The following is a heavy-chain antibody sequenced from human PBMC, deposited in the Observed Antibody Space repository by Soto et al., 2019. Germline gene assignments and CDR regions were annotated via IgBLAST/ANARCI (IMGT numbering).Heavy chain of an antibody. D-gene: IGHD2-21*01. CDR3: ARRRTVVVAGTSDYYFDY. J-gene: IGHJ4*02. V-gene: IGHV5-51*01. CDR1: GYRFTSYW. Sequence: ASLKISCKTFGYRFTSYWFGWVRQMPGKGLEWMGVIYPDDSDTRYSPTFQGQVTISADKSTSTAYLQLRSLKASDTAMYYCARRRTVVVAGTSDYYFDYWGQGTRVPVSS. CDR2: IYPDDSDT.